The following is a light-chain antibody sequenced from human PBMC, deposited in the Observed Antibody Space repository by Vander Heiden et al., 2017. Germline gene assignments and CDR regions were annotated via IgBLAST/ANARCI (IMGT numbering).Light chain of an antibody. Sequence: QSVLTPTPSVSGPPAQRVTITCSGITSNIGSNFVYWYQQLPGTAPKVVIYRNSLRPSGVPDRFSGSKSGTSASLAISGLRSEDEADYYCAAWDDSLSGRVFGGGTKLTVL. CDR1: TSNIGSNF. J-gene: IGLJ3*02. CDR3: AAWDDSLSGRV. V-gene: IGLV1-47*01. CDR2: RNS.